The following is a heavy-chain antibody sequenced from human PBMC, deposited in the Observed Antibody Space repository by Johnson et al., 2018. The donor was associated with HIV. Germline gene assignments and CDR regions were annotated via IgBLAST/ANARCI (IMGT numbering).Heavy chain of an antibody. Sequence: EVQLVESGGDVVRPGGSLRISCVASGFKLYEYDVSWVRQVPGKGLEWVSVINWSGGGTAYADSVKGRFTVSTDNAKNSLYVQMNSLRTEDTALYYCARAMYDYGRVGYLIRARAVEIWGQETVVTVSS. J-gene: IGHJ3*02. V-gene: IGHV3-20*04. CDR2: INWSGGGT. CDR3: ARAMYDYGRVGYLIRARAVEI. CDR1: GFKLYEYD. D-gene: IGHD3-16*01.